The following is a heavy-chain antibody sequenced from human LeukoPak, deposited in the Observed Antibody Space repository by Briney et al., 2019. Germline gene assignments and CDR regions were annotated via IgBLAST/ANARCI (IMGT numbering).Heavy chain of an antibody. CDR3: VSRAYCTNGICYARWYFDL. D-gene: IGHD2-8*01. Sequence: GGSLRLSCAASGFTFSSYSMNWVRQAPGKGLEWVSYISSSSTTIYYADSVKGRFTISRDSSKNTLYLQMNSLRAEDTAVYYCVSRAYCTNGICYARWYFDLWGRGTLVTVSS. J-gene: IGHJ2*01. CDR2: ISSSSTTI. CDR1: GFTFSSYS. V-gene: IGHV3-48*01.